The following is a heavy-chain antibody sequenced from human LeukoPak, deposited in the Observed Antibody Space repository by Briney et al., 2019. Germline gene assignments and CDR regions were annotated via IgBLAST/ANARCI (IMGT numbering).Heavy chain of an antibody. Sequence: GSLRLSCAASGLTFSDYHMSWIRQAPGKGLEWVSHISDSGRTKYYANSVQGRFTVSRDNAKNSLYLQMNSLRADDTAVYYCATVHFGYFTFWGQGTLVPVSS. J-gene: IGHJ4*02. V-gene: IGHV3-11*01. CDR2: ISDSGRTK. CDR1: GLTFSDYH. D-gene: IGHD3-3*01. CDR3: ATVHFGYFTF.